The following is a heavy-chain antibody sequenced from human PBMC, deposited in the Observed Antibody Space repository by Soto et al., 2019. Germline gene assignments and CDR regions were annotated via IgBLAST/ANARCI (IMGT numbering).Heavy chain of an antibody. J-gene: IGHJ5*02. D-gene: IGHD2-15*01. Sequence: EVQLVESGGGLVQPGGSLRLSCAASGFTFSSYSMNWVRQAPGKGLEWVSYISSSSSTIYYADSVKGRFTISRDNXKXXVYRKRNSLREEDTAVYYGARAGVARSWVDNWFDPWGQGTLVTVSS. CDR3: ARAGVARSWVDNWFDP. V-gene: IGHV3-48*02. CDR2: ISSSSSTI. CDR1: GFTFSSYS.